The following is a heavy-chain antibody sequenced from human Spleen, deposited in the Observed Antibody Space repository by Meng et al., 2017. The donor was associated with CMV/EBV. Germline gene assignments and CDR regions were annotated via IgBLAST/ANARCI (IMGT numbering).Heavy chain of an antibody. J-gene: IGHJ6*02. D-gene: IGHD3-16*01. Sequence: ESLKISCTVSGGSISSYYWSWIRQPPGKGLEWIGYIYYSGSTNYNPSLKSRVTISVDTSKNQFSLKLSSVTAADTAVYYCARVPLGDDYYYGMDVWGQGTTVTVSS. V-gene: IGHV4-59*01. CDR3: ARVPLGDDYYYGMDV. CDR1: GGSISSYY. CDR2: IYYSGST.